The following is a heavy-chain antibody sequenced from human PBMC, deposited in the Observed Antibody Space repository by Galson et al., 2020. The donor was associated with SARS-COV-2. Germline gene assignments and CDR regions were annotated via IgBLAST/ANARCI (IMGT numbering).Heavy chain of an antibody. Sequence: SAISGSGGSTYYADSVKGRFTISRDNSKNTLYLQMNSLRAEDTAVYYCAKGAGSRLYYYYGMDVWGQGTTVTVSS. V-gene: IGHV3-23*01. CDR2: ISGSGGST. J-gene: IGHJ6*02. CDR3: AKGAGSRLYYYYGMDV. D-gene: IGHD6-13*01.